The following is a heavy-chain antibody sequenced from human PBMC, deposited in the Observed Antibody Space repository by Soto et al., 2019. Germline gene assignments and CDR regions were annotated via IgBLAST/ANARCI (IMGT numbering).Heavy chain of an antibody. CDR1: GFTFSNAW. D-gene: IGHD2-2*01. CDR3: TTDPIVVVPAALHQTGHGDYYYYGMDV. V-gene: IGHV3-15*07. Sequence: GGSLRLSCAASGFTFSNAWMNWVRQAPGKGLEWVGRIKSKTDGGTTDYAAPVKGRFTISRDDSKNTLYLQMNSLKTEDTAVYYCTTDPIVVVPAALHQTGHGDYYYYGMDVWGQGTTVTVSS. CDR2: IKSKTDGGTT. J-gene: IGHJ6*02.